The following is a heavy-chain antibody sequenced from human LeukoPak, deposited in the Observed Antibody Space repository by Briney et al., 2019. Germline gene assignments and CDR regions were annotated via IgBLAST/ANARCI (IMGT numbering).Heavy chain of an antibody. J-gene: IGHJ5*02. D-gene: IGHD6-13*01. CDR3: ARDVGSWYAGNGFDP. CDR2: MNPNSGNT. V-gene: IGHV1-8*01. CDR1: GYTFTSYD. Sequence: ASVKVSCKASGYTFTSYDINWVRQATGQGLEWMGWMNPNSGNTGYAQKFQGRVTMTRNTSISTAYMELSSLRSEDTAVYYCARDVGSWYAGNGFDPWGQGTLVTVSS.